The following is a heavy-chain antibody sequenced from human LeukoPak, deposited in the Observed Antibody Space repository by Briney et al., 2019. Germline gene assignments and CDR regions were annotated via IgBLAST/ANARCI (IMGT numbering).Heavy chain of an antibody. J-gene: IGHJ5*02. Sequence: GGSLRLSCAASGFTFSSYWMHWVRQAPGKGLVWVSCINSDGSSTSYADSVKGRFTISRDNAKNTLYLQMNSLRAEDTAVYYCAREVIVVVPAAINWFDPWGQGTLVTVSS. CDR2: INSDGSST. CDR1: GFTFSSYW. V-gene: IGHV3-74*01. CDR3: AREVIVVVPAAINWFDP. D-gene: IGHD2-2*01.